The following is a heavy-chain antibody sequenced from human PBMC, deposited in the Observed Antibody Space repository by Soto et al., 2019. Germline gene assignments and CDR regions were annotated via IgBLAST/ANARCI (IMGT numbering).Heavy chain of an antibody. CDR1: GFTVSSSY. V-gene: IGHV3-53*01. CDR3: AKDLGPLKLLNYVFYGLDV. CDR2: VESGGTA. J-gene: IGHJ6*02. D-gene: IGHD2-21*02. Sequence: LRLSCNASGFTVSSSYMSWVRQAPGMGLEWVAVVESGGTAHYADSVKGRFTISRDNPNNIIYLQLHTLRAEDTAVYYCAKDLGPLKLLNYVFYGLDVWGQGTTVTVSS.